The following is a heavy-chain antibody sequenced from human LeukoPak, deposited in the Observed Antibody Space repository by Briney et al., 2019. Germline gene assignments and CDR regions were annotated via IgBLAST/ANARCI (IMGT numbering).Heavy chain of an antibody. CDR2: IYPADSDT. CDR3: ARHDSGEYFQH. J-gene: IGHJ1*01. V-gene: IGHV5-51*01. CDR1: GYSFANYW. Sequence: GESLKISCKGSGYSFANYWIGWVRQMPGKGLEWMGIIYPADSDTRYSPSFQGQVTISADKSISTAYLHWSSLKASGTAMYYCARHDSGEYFQHWGQGTLVTVSS. D-gene: IGHD3-10*01.